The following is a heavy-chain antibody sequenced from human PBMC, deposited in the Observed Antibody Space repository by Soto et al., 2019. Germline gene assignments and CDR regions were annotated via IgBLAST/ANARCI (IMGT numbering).Heavy chain of an antibody. CDR1: GYTFTSYD. CDR3: ARGGRTGTSSYYYYYYMDV. J-gene: IGHJ6*03. Sequence: QVPLVQSGAEVKKPGASVKVSCKASGYTFTSYDINWVRQATGQGLEWMGWMNPNSGNTGYAQKFQGSVTMTRNTSISTAYMGLSSLRSEDTAVYYCARGGRTGTSSYYYYYYMDVWGKGTTVTVSS. CDR2: MNPNSGNT. V-gene: IGHV1-8*01. D-gene: IGHD1-1*01.